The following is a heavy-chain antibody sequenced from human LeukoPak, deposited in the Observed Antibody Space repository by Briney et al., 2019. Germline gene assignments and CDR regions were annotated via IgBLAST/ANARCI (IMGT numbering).Heavy chain of an antibody. Sequence: GGSLRLSCAASGFTFSSYAMSWVRQAPGKGLEWVSAISGSGGSTYYADSVKGRFTISRDYSKNTLYLQMNSLRAEDTAVYYCAKEGRVYTDTATRKPYYYYYMDVWGKGTTVTVSS. CDR2: ISGSGGST. D-gene: IGHD5-18*01. V-gene: IGHV3-23*01. J-gene: IGHJ6*03. CDR3: AKEGRVYTDTATRKPYYYYYMDV. CDR1: GFTFSSYA.